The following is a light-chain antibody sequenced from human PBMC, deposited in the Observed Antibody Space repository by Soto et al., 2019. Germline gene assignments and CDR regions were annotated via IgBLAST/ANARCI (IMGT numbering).Light chain of an antibody. CDR2: XXX. Sequence: QSALAQPASVSGSPGQSITISCTGTSGFVGSFSLVSWYQQHPGKAPKVIXSXXXXRPSGDTDRFSGYTSLNSASLTISGLQPDDEADYYCCLYIGVTTYLFGTGAKVTV. CDR3: CLYIGVTTYL. V-gene: IGLV2-23*01. J-gene: IGLJ1*01. CDR1: SGFVGSFSL.